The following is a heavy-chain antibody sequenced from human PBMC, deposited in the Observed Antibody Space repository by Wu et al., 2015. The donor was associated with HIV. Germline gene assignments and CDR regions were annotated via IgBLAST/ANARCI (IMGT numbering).Heavy chain of an antibody. CDR1: GYTFTDYG. CDR2: ISAYSDNS. V-gene: IGHV1-18*01. D-gene: IGHD2-8*01. CDR3: ARDNGVYWRRGGKGNGMAV. Sequence: QVQLVQSGAEVKKPGASLKVSCKASGYTFTDYGISWVRQAPGQGLEWMGWISAYSDNSNSAQNLQDRVTMTTDASTTTAYLELRSLRSEDTAIYYCARDNGVYWRRGGKGNGMAVWGQGTTVTVSS. J-gene: IGHJ6*02.